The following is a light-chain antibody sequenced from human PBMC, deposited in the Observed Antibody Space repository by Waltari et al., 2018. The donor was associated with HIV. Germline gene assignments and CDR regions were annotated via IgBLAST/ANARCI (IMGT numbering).Light chain of an antibody. J-gene: IGKJ2*01. CDR1: QSLSNTN. CDR2: GAS. V-gene: IGKV3-20*01. Sequence: EIVMTQSPATLSVSPGERATLSCRASQSLSNTNVAWYQQKPGQAPRLLIYGASSRATGIPNRFSGSGSGTDFTLTISRLEPEDFAVYYCQQYGTSPYTFGQGTKLEIK. CDR3: QQYGTSPYT.